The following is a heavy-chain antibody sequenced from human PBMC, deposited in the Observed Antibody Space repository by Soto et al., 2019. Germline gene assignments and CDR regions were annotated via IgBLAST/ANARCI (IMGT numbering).Heavy chain of an antibody. V-gene: IGHV1-2*02. CDR1: GYTFTGYY. Sequence: EASVKVSCKASGYTFTGYYMHWVRQAPGQGLEWMGWINPNSGGTNYAQKFQGRVTMTRDTSISTAYMELSRLRSDDTAVYYCAREDARYCSGGSCSRGYYYYGMDVWGQGTTVTVSS. CDR3: AREDARYCSGGSCSRGYYYYGMDV. J-gene: IGHJ6*02. D-gene: IGHD2-15*01. CDR2: INPNSGGT.